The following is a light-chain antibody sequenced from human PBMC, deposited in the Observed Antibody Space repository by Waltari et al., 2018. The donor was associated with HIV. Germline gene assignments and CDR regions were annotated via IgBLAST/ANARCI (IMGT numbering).Light chain of an antibody. CDR1: NVGSKG. V-gene: IGLV3-21*04. J-gene: IGLJ3*02. CDR3: QVWDSSSDHRGV. CDR2: YDR. Sequence: SYVVSQPPSVSVAPGQTARMTCEGNNVGSKGVHWYQKKPDQAPTLVIYYDRDRPSGIPERFSGSNFGNTATLTSTSVEAGDEADYYCQVWDSSSDHRGVFGGGTKLTVL.